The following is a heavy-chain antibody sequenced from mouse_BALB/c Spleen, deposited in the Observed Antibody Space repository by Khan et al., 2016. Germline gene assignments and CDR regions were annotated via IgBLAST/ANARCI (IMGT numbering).Heavy chain of an antibody. V-gene: IGHV3-2*02. CDR1: GYSITSDYA. Sequence: QLKESGPGLVKPSQSLSLTCTVTGYSITSDYAWNWIRQFPGNKLEWMGYISYSGSTSYNPSLKSRISITRDTSKNQFFLQLNSVTTEDTATYYCASRNWDVDYWGQGTTLTVSS. CDR3: ASRNWDVDY. D-gene: IGHD4-1*02. CDR2: ISYSGST. J-gene: IGHJ2*01.